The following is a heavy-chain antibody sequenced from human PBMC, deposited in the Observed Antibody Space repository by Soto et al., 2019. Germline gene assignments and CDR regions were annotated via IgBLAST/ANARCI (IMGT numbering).Heavy chain of an antibody. Sequence: ASVKVSCKASGGTFSSYAISWVRPAPGQGLEWMGGINPIFGTANYARKFQGRVTITADESTSPAYMELSSLSSEDTAVYYCARGLITFGGVISGLDYWGQGTLVTVSS. CDR3: ARGLITFGGVISGLDY. V-gene: IGHV1-69*13. CDR2: INPIFGTA. D-gene: IGHD3-16*02. CDR1: GGTFSSYA. J-gene: IGHJ4*02.